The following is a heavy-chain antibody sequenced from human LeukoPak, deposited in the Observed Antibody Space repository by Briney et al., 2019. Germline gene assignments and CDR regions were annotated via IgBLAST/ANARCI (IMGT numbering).Heavy chain of an antibody. CDR3: ARDRGGMGRSQYFDY. V-gene: IGHV4-59*01. D-gene: IGHD1-26*01. J-gene: IGHJ4*02. Sequence: SETLSLTCTVSGGSISSYYWSWIRQPPGKGLEWIGYIYYSGSTNYNPSLKSRVTISVDTSKNQFSLKLSSVTAADTAVYYCARDRGGMGRSQYFDYWGQGTQVTVSS. CDR1: GGSISSYY. CDR2: IYYSGST.